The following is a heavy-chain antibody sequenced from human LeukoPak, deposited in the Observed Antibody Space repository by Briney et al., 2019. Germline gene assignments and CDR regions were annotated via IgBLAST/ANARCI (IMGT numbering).Heavy chain of an antibody. CDR3: ARRGDQATLDY. V-gene: IGHV1-2*02. J-gene: IGHJ4*02. CDR2: INPNSGGT. D-gene: IGHD3-10*01. Sequence: ASVKVSCKTSGYTFSDYYIHWIRQAPGQGLEWMGWINPNSGGTNYAQKFQGRVTMTRDTSISTAYMELSRLRSDDTAVYYCARRGDQATLDYWGQGTLVTVSS. CDR1: GYTFSDYY.